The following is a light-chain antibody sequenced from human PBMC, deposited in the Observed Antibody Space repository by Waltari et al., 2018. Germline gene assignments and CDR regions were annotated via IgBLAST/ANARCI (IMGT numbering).Light chain of an antibody. J-gene: IGLJ3*02. Sequence: SYVVTQPPSVSVAPGQTARISCGGTDFGSKPVHWYQPKPGQAPVLVVFDDRFRPSGIPGRFSVSNSGNTATLTINRVEAGDEADYYCQVWDSRSDHVVFGGGTKLTLL. V-gene: IGLV3-21*02. CDR3: QVWDSRSDHVV. CDR1: DFGSKP. CDR2: DDR.